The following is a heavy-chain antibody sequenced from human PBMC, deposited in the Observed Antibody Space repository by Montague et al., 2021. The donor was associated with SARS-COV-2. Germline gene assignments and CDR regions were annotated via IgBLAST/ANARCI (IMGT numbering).Heavy chain of an antibody. CDR3: ATKKYCTLHDCLHGRHYFDX. CDR2: ISSSGATI. J-gene: IGHJ4*02. Sequence: SLRLSCAASGFDFFNFDMAWVRQAPGRGLEWISDISSSGATILYADSLKGRFTISRDNIQKSLYLQMNSLRAEDTAVYYCATKKYCTLHDCLHGRHYFDXWGQGTLVTVSS. V-gene: IGHV3-48*03. CDR1: GFDFFNFD. D-gene: IGHD2-8*01.